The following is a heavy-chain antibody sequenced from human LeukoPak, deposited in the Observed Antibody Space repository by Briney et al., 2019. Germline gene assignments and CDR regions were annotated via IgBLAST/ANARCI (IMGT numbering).Heavy chain of an antibody. V-gene: IGHV4-34*01. CDR2: INHSGST. CDR3: ARGSTRGYSYGYAPDY. CDR1: GGSFSGYY. Sequence: SETLSLACAVYGGSFSGYYWSWIRQPPGKGLEWIGEINHSGSTNYNPSLKSRVTISVDTSKNQFSLKLSSVTAADTAVYYCARGSTRGYSYGYAPDYWGQGTLVTVSS. D-gene: IGHD5-18*01. J-gene: IGHJ4*02.